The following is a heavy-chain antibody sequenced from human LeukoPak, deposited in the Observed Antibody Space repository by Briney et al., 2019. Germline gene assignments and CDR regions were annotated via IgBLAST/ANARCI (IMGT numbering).Heavy chain of an antibody. CDR2: INPNSGGT. V-gene: IGHV1-2*02. CDR3: ARILASGQLLFPFDY. CDR1: GYTFTGYY. D-gene: IGHD2-2*01. J-gene: IGHJ4*02. Sequence: GASVKVSFKASGYTFTGYYMHWVGQAPGQGLEGMGWINPNSGGTNYAQKFQGRVTMTRDTSISTAYMELSRLRSDDTAVYYCARILASGQLLFPFDYWGQGTLVTVSS.